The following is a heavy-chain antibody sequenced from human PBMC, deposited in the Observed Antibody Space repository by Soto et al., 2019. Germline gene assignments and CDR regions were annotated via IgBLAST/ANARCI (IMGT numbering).Heavy chain of an antibody. J-gene: IGHJ6*02. CDR3: ARIASAGRGWDV. CDR1: GFTFSSYW. D-gene: IGHD6-13*01. CDR2: IKQDGSEK. V-gene: IGHV3-7*01. Sequence: EVQLVEPGGGLVQPGGSLRLSCAASGFTFSSYWMSWVRQAPVKGLEWVGNIKQDGSEKNYVDFMEGRFTISRDNAENSLYLQMNSLRAEDTAVYYCARIASAGRGWDVWGQGTTVVVSS.